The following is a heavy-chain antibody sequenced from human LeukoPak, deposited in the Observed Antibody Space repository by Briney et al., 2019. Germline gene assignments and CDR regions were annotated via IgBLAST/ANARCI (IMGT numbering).Heavy chain of an antibody. CDR3: AREELWFGELLPRNFFDY. V-gene: IGHV7-4-1*02. CDR2: INTNTGNP. D-gene: IGHD3-10*01. CDR1: GYTFTSYG. J-gene: IGHJ4*02. Sequence: ASVKVSCKASGYTFTSYGISWVRQAPGQGLEWMGWINTNTGNPTYAQGFTGRFVFSLDTSVSTAYLQISSLKAEDTAVYYCAREELWFGELLPRNFFDYWGQGTLVTVSS.